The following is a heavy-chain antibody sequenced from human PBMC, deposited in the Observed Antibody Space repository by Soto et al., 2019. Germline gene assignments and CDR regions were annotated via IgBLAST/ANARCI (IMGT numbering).Heavy chain of an antibody. D-gene: IGHD6-19*01. Sequence: SVKVSCKASGGTFSSYAISWVRQAPGEGLEWMGGIIPIFGTANYAQKFQGRVTITADESTSTAYMELSSLRSEDTAVYYCARRIAVAGTNYYYGMDVWGQGPTVTVSS. CDR1: GGTFSSYA. J-gene: IGHJ6*02. CDR3: ARRIAVAGTNYYYGMDV. CDR2: IIPIFGTA. V-gene: IGHV1-69*13.